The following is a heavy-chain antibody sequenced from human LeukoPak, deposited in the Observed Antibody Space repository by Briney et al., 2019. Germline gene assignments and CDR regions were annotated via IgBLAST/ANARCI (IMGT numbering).Heavy chain of an antibody. V-gene: IGHV3-23*01. Sequence: GGTLRLSCTASAFTFSNYGMSWVRQAPGKGLEGVSCISATGDSTYYAGPVRGRLTMSRDNSQNTLYLQMDSLRAEDTAIYYCAKSGLGWSPHYLDYWGQGTLVTVSP. J-gene: IGHJ4*02. CDR2: ISATGDST. D-gene: IGHD6-19*01. CDR3: AKSGLGWSPHYLDY. CDR1: AFTFSNYG.